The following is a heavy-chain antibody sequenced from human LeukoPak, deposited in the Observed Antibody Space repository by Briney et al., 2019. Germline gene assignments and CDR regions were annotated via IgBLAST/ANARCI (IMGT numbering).Heavy chain of an antibody. J-gene: IGHJ4*02. D-gene: IGHD2-15*01. V-gene: IGHV4-39*07. Sequence: SETLSLTCTVSGGSISGSYYYWGWIRQPPGKGLEWIGSIYSSGSTYYNPSLKSRVTMSVDTSRNQFSLKLSSVTAADTAVYYCARSVSMAATPIDYWGQGTLVTVSS. CDR1: GGSISGSYYY. CDR3: ARSVSMAATPIDY. CDR2: IYSSGST.